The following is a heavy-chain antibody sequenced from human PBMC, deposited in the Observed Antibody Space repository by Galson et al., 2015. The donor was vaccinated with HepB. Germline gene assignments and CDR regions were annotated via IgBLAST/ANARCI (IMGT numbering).Heavy chain of an antibody. J-gene: IGHJ4*02. Sequence: SLRLSCAASGFTFSTYNMNWVRQAPGKGLEWVSSISTTSIYTYYADSVKGRFAISRDNAKNSLFLQMDSLRAEDTAVYYCARARHDYGEDYWGQGISVTVSS. CDR2: ISTTSIYT. CDR1: GFTFSTYN. D-gene: IGHD4-17*01. V-gene: IGHV3-21*01. CDR3: ARARHDYGEDY.